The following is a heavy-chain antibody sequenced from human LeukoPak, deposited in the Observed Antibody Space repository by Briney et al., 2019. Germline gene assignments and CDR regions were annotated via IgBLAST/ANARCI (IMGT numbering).Heavy chain of an antibody. V-gene: IGHV4-31*03. CDR2: IYYSGST. J-gene: IGHJ4*02. Sequence: PSQTLSLTCTVSGGSISSGGYYWSWIRQHPGKGLEWIGYIYYSGSTYYNPSLKSRVTISVDTSKNQFSLKLSSVTAAATAVYYCAGQAMVTPHGLDYSGQGTLVTVSS. CDR3: AGQAMVTPHGLDY. D-gene: IGHD4-17*01. CDR1: GGSISSGGYY.